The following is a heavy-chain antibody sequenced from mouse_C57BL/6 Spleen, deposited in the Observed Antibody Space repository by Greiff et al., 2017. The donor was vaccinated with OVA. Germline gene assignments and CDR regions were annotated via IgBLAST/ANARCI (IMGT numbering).Heavy chain of an antibody. CDR1: GYTFTEYT. CDR3: ARHEEGDVGFAY. D-gene: IGHD3-3*01. CDR2: FYPGSGSI. J-gene: IGHJ3*01. Sequence: QVHVKQSGAELVKPGASVKLSCKASGYTFTEYTIHWVKQRSGQGLEWIGWFYPGSGSIKYNEKFKDKATLTADKSSSTVYMELSRLTSEDSAVYFCARHEEGDVGFAYWGQGTLVTVSA. V-gene: IGHV1-62-2*01.